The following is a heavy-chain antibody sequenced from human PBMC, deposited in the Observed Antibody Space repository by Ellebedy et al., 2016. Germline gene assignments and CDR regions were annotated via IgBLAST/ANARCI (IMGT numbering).Heavy chain of an antibody. CDR2: ISWNSADI. D-gene: IGHD1-14*01. J-gene: IGHJ3*02. V-gene: IGHV3-9*01. CDR1: GFDFHDYA. Sequence: SLKISCAASGFDFHDYAMNWVRQAPGKGLEWVSGISWNSADIRYADSVKGRFSISRDNAKKSVYLQMNTLRPDDTAFYFCAKGFVQPLTGAFDIWGRGAMVTVSS. CDR3: AKGFVQPLTGAFDI.